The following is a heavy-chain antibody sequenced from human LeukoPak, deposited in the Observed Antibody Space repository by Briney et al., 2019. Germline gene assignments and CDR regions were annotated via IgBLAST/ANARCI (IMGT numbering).Heavy chain of an antibody. D-gene: IGHD6-6*01. V-gene: IGHV3-21*01. CDR1: GFTFSTYS. J-gene: IGHJ4*02. CDR2: ISSSSSYI. CDR3: ARDGPVRIAARPYYFDF. Sequence: PGGCLRLSCAASGFTFSTYSMNWVRQAPGKGLEWVSSISSSSSYISSADSVKGRSTISRDNAKKSLYLQMNSLRAEDTAVYYCARDGPVRIAARPYYFDFWGQGTLVTVSS.